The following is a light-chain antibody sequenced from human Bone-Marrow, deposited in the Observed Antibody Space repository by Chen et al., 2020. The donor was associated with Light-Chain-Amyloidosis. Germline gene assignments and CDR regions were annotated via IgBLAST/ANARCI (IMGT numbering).Light chain of an antibody. Sequence: SYDLTPPPSVSVSPGQTARITCSGDDLPTKYAYWYQQKPGQAPVLVIHRDTERPSGISERFSGSSSGTTATLNISGVQAEDEADYHCQSADSSGTYEVIFGGGTKLTVL. J-gene: IGLJ2*01. CDR2: RDT. V-gene: IGLV3-25*03. CDR1: DLPTKY. CDR3: QSADSSGTYEVI.